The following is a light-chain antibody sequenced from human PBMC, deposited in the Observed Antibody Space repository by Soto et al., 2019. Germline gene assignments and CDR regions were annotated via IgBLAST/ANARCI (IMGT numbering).Light chain of an antibody. CDR2: DVS. CDR3: QQYDYSRT. V-gene: IGKV1-5*01. CDR1: QNIDTS. J-gene: IGKJ1*01. Sequence: DIKLTQSSSTLPASLGDCVTITWRASQNIDTSLAWYQHKPGKAPKLLMFDVSNLESGVPSRFSGSGSGTEFTLTISSVHSDDFATYYCQQYDYSRTFGQGTKVDIK.